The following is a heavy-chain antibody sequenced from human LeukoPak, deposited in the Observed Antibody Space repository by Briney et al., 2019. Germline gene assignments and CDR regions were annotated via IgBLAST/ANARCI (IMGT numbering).Heavy chain of an antibody. D-gene: IGHD3-10*01. Sequence: ASVKVSCKASGYTFTSYYMHWVRQAPGQGLEWMGIINPSGGSTSYAQKFQGRVTMTRDTSTSTVYMELSSLRSEDTAVYYCARGWWFGDQLYYYYGMDVWGQGTTVTVSS. V-gene: IGHV1-46*01. CDR1: GYTFTSYY. J-gene: IGHJ6*02. CDR3: ARGWWFGDQLYYYYGMDV. CDR2: INPSGGST.